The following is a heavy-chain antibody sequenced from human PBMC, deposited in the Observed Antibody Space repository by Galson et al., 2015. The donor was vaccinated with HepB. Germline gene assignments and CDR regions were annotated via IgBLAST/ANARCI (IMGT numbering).Heavy chain of an antibody. CDR2: IYYSGST. J-gene: IGHJ4*02. CDR1: GGSISSYY. D-gene: IGHD3-22*01. CDR3: ARDSGGYYYDSSGYYYFDY. V-gene: IGHV4-59*01. Sequence: TCTVSGGSISSYYWSWIRQPPGKGLEWIGYIYYSGSTNYNPSLKSRVTISVDTSKNQFSLKLSSVTAADTAVYYCARDSGGYYYDSSGYYYFDYWGQGTLVTVSS.